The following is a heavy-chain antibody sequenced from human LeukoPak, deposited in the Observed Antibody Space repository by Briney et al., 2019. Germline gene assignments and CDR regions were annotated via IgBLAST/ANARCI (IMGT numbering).Heavy chain of an antibody. V-gene: IGHV1-2*06. CDR3: AREVGYSSSYYGRFDP. CDR1: GYTFTGYY. D-gene: IGHD1-26*01. Sequence: ASVKVSCKASGYTFTGYYIHWVRQAPGQGLEWMGRVNDNNGDTKYAQKFQGRVTMTRDTSISTAYMELASLRSDDTAVFYCAREVGYSSSYYGRFDPWGQGTLVIVSS. J-gene: IGHJ5*02. CDR2: VNDNNGDT.